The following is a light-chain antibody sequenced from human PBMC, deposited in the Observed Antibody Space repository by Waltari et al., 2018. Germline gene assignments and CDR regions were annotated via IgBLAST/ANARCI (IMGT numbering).Light chain of an antibody. V-gene: IGLV3-21*04. CDR2: YDT. Sequence: SYVLTQPPSVSVAPGKAATITCGGTNIGSKSVHWYQQKPGQAPVLVIKYDTDRPSGIPELISGSNSGNTATLTISRVEAGDEADYYCHVWDSSSDQQEFGGGTKLTVL. CDR1: NIGSKS. J-gene: IGLJ2*01. CDR3: HVWDSSSDQQE.